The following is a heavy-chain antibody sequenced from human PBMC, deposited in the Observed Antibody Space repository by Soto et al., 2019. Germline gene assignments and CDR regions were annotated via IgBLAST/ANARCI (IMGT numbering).Heavy chain of an antibody. CDR2: ISGSGGST. Sequence: GGSLRLSCAASGFTFSSYAMSWVRQAPGKGLEWVSAISGSGGSTYYADSVKGRFTISRDNSKNTLYLQMNSLRAEDTAVYYCAKDRPPPDDLQAAFDYWGQGTLVTVSS. CDR3: AKDRPPPDDLQAAFDY. D-gene: IGHD4-4*01. J-gene: IGHJ4*02. CDR1: GFTFSSYA. V-gene: IGHV3-23*01.